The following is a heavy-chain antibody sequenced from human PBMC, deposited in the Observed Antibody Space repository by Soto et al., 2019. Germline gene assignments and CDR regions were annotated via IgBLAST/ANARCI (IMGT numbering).Heavy chain of an antibody. CDR3: ARVQREVFNCRTHYYGMDV. V-gene: IGHV1-69*01. D-gene: IGHD1-1*01. J-gene: IGHJ6*02. CDR2: IIPIFGTA. CDR1: GGTFSSYA. Sequence: QVQLVQSGAEVKKPGSSVKVSCKASGGTFSSYAISWVRQAPGQGLEWMGGIIPIFGTANYAQKFQGRVTITADESTSTAYMELSSLRSEDTAVYYCARVQREVFNCRTHYYGMDVWGQGTTVTVSS.